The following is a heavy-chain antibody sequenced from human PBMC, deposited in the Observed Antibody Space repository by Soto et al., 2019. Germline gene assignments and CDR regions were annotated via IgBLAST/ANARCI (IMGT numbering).Heavy chain of an antibody. Sequence: EASVKVSCEASGYTFTSDGISWVQEAPGEGLWWVGLISAYNGNTNNAQKLKGRVTMTTDTSTSTAYMEMTSLRPDDTAVYYCARGDGEYCSSTSCYSPPSYNWFDPWGQGTLVTVSS. CDR1: GYTFTSDG. V-gene: IGHV1-18*01. CDR2: ISAYNGNT. CDR3: ARGDGEYCSSTSCYSPPSYNWFDP. D-gene: IGHD2-2*02. J-gene: IGHJ5*02.